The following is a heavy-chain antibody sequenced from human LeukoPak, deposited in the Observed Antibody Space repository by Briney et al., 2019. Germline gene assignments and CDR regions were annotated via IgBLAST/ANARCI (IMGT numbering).Heavy chain of an antibody. D-gene: IGHD6-6*01. CDR3: ARPQYSSSSGYWFDP. CDR1: GYSISSGYY. Sequence: PSETLSLTCAVSGYSISSGYYWGWIRQPPGKGLEWIGSIYHSGSTYYNPSLKSRVTISVDTSKNQLSLKLSSVTAADTAVYYCARPQYSSSSGYWFDPWGQGTLVTVSS. J-gene: IGHJ5*02. CDR2: IYHSGST. V-gene: IGHV4-38-2*01.